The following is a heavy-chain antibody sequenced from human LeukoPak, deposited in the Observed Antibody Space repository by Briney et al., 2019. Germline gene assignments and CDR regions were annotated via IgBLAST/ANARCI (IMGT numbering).Heavy chain of an antibody. CDR2: ISYDGSNK. J-gene: IGHJ4*02. V-gene: IGHV3-30*04. D-gene: IGHD3-10*01. CDR1: GFTFSSYA. Sequence: GRSLRLSCAASGFTFSSYAMHWVRQAPGMGLEWVAVISYDGSNKYYADSVKGRFTISRDNSKNTLYLQMNSLRAEDTAVYYCARAERYYYGSGSYYLDYWGQGTLVTVSS. CDR3: ARAERYYYGSGSYYLDY.